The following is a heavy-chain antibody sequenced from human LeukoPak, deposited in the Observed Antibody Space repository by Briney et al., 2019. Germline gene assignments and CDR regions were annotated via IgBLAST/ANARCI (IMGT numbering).Heavy chain of an antibody. CDR2: IYSDNT. CDR3: ARRAGAYSHPYDY. CDR1: GFTVSTNS. D-gene: IGHD4/OR15-4a*01. V-gene: IGHV3-53*01. J-gene: IGHJ4*02. Sequence: GGSLRLSCTVSGFTVSTNSMSWVRQAPGKGLEWVSSIYSDNTHYSDSVKGRFTISRDNSKNTLYLQMNSLRAEDTAVYYCARRAGAYSHPYDYWGQGTLVTVSS.